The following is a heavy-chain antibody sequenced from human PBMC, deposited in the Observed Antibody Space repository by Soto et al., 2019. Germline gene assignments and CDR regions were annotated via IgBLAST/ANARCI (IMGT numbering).Heavy chain of an antibody. D-gene: IGHD4-17*01. CDR1: GGTFSSYA. CDR2: IIPILGTA. J-gene: IGHJ5*02. CDR3: ASIGGYGDYVYRYWFYP. Sequence: QVQLVQSGAEVKKPGSSVKVSCKASGGTFSSYAISWVRQAPGQGLEWMGGIIPILGTANYAQKFQGRVTMPAAESTSTAYMELSSLRSEDTAVYYWASIGGYGDYVYRYWFYPWGQGTLFTVSS. V-gene: IGHV1-69*12.